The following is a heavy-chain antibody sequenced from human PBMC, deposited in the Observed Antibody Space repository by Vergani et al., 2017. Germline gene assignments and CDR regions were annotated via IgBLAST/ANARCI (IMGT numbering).Heavy chain of an antibody. CDR3: ASGTSQGTYYYDSIGYVY. V-gene: IGHV1-69*13. CDR1: GGTFSSYA. J-gene: IGHJ4*02. CDR2: IIPIFGTA. Sequence: QVQLVQSGAEVKKPGSSVKVSCKASGGTFSSYAIGWVRQAPGQGLEWMGRIIPIFGTATYAQKFQGRVRITAEESASTAYMELSSLRSEDPAVYYCASGTSQGTYYYDSIGYVYWGQGTLVTVSS. D-gene: IGHD3-22*01.